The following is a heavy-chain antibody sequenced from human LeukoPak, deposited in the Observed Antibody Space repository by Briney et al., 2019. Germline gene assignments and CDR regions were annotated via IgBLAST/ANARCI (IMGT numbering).Heavy chain of an antibody. D-gene: IGHD2-2*01. CDR1: GGSVSSSNY. CDR3: ARHRVVVVPAAPDAFDI. Sequence: SETLSLTCIVSGGSVSSSNYWGWIRQPPGKGLEWIGSVYTGSSYYNPSLKSRVTISVDTSKNQFSLKLSSVTAADTAVYYCARHRVVVVPAAPDAFDIWGQGTMVTVSS. V-gene: IGHV4-39*01. CDR2: VYTGSS. J-gene: IGHJ3*02.